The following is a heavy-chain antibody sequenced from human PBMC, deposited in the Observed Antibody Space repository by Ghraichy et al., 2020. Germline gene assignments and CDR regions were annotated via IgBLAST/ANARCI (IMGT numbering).Heavy chain of an antibody. CDR2: INPSGGST. Sequence: ASVKVSCKASGYTFTVYYLHWVRQAPGQGLEWMGIINPSGGSTSYAQKFQGRVTMTSDTSTSKVYMELSSLRSEDTAVYYCARENVITMIVTALHYGMDVWGQGTTVTVAS. J-gene: IGHJ6*02. CDR1: GYTFTVYY. CDR3: ARENVITMIVTALHYGMDV. V-gene: IGHV1-46*01. D-gene: IGHD3-22*01.